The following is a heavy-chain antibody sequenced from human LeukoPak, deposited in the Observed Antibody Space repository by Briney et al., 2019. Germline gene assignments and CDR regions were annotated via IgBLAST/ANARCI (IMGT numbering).Heavy chain of an antibody. CDR1: GGTFSSYA. V-gene: IGHV1-69*13. CDR2: IIPIFGTA. D-gene: IGHD6-13*01. CDR3: ARVPYSSSWNYYYYYYMDV. Sequence: ASVKVSCKASGGTFSSYAISWVRQAPGQGLEWMGGIIPIFGTANYAQKFQGRVTITADESTSTAYMELSSLRSEDTAVYYCARVPYSSSWNYYYYYYMDVWGKGTTVTVSS. J-gene: IGHJ6*03.